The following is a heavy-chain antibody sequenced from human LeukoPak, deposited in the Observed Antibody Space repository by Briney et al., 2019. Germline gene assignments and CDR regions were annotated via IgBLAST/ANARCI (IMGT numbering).Heavy chain of an antibody. V-gene: IGHV4-61*02. CDR1: GGSISSGSYY. J-gene: IGHJ3*02. CDR2: IYTSGST. D-gene: IGHD3-22*01. Sequence: SETLSLTCTVSGGSISSGSYYWSWIRQPAGKGLEWIGRIYTSGSTNYNPSLKSRVTISVDTSKNQFSLKLSSVTAADTAVYYCAREQYYYDSSGPTDAFDIWGQGTMVTVSS. CDR3: AREQYYYDSSGPTDAFDI.